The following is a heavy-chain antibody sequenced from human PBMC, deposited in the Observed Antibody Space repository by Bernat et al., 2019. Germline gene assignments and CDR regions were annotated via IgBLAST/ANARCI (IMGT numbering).Heavy chain of an antibody. D-gene: IGHD4-17*01. V-gene: IGHV3-7*04. CDR3: ARDESYGDYSFPFDY. Sequence: EVQLVESGGGLVQPGGSLRLSCAASGFTFSSYWMSWVRQAPGKGLEWVANIKQDGSEKYYVDSVKGRFTISRDNAKNSLYLQMNSLRAEDTDVYYCARDESYGDYSFPFDYWGQGTLVTVSS. CDR2: IKQDGSEK. CDR1: GFTFSSYW. J-gene: IGHJ4*02.